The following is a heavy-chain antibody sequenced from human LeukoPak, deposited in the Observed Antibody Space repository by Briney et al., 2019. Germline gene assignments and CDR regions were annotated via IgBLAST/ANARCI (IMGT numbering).Heavy chain of an antibody. CDR1: GFTVSRYY. CDR3: ARDRFMVRGVMVGTFDL. D-gene: IGHD3-10*01. V-gene: IGHV3-33*08. J-gene: IGHJ3*01. CDR2: IGYDGSNK. Sequence: GGSLRLSCAASGFTVSRYYMSWVRQAPGKGLEWVAVIGYDGSNKYDADSVKGRFTISRDNSKNMMYLQMNSLRAEDTAVYYCARDRFMVRGVMVGTFDLWGQGTMVTVSS.